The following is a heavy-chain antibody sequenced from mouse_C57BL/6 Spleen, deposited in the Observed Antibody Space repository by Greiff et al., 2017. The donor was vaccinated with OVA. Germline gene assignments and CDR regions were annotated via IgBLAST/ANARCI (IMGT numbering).Heavy chain of an antibody. J-gene: IGHJ1*03. Sequence: VQLQQSGPELVKPGASVKISCKASGYAFSSSWMNWVKQRPGKGLEWIGRIYPGDGDTNYNGKFKGKATLTADKSSSTAYMQLSSRTSEDSAVYVCARSGGSSYWYGDVWGTGTTVTVSS. CDR2: IYPGDGDT. D-gene: IGHD1-1*01. CDR3: ARSGGSSYWYGDV. CDR1: GYAFSSSW. V-gene: IGHV1-82*01.